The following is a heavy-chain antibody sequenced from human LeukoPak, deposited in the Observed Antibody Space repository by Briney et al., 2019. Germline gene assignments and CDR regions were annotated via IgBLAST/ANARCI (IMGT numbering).Heavy chain of an antibody. V-gene: IGHV1-46*01. D-gene: IGHD3-9*01. CDR1: GYTFTSYY. J-gene: IGHJ6*02. CDR3: ARDLLIRYFDWSYYYYYGMDV. Sequence: GASVKVSCKASGYTFTSYYMHWVRQAPGQGLEWMGIINPSGGSTSYAQTFKGRVTMTRDTSTSTLYMELSSLRSEDTAVYYCARDLLIRYFDWSYYYYYGMDVWGQGTTVTVSS. CDR2: INPSGGST.